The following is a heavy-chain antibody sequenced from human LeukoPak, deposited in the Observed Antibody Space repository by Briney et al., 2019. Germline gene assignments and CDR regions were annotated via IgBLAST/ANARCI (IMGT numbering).Heavy chain of an antibody. V-gene: IGHV4-61*01. CDR3: AREASLVRGIFITRYGLDV. CDR1: GGSVSSGTYY. J-gene: IGHJ6*04. Sequence: SETLSLTCTVYGGSVSSGTYYWTWIRQPPGKGLEWIAYISYNENTNYNPSLKSRLTISLDTSSNQFSLRLSSVTAADTAVYYCAREASLVRGIFITRYGLDVWGRGTTVTVSS. CDR2: ISYNENT. D-gene: IGHD3-10*01.